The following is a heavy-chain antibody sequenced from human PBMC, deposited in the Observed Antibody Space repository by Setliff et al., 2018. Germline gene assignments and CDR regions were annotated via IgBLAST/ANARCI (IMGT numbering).Heavy chain of an antibody. J-gene: IGHJ3*02. CDR2: IYTSGST. CDR1: GGSISNYY. D-gene: IGHD1-26*01. CDR3: ARKGISALSGAFDM. Sequence: KPSETLSLTCTVSGGSISNYYWSWIRQPAGKGLEWIGRIYTSGSTNYNPSLKSRVTMSVDTSKNQFSPKLSSVTAADTAVYYCARKGISALSGAFDMWGQGTMVTVSS. V-gene: IGHV4-4*07.